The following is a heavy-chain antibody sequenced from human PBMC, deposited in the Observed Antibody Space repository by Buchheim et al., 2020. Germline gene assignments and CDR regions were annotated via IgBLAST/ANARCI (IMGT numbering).Heavy chain of an antibody. V-gene: IGHV3-74*01. CDR2: ISSDGSTQ. CDR1: GFTFSSYW. Sequence: EVQLVESGGGLVQPGGSLRLSCAASGFTFSSYWMHWVRQAPGKGLVWVSRISSDGSTQTYADSVKGRFTIFRDNAKNTLYPQMNSLRAEDTAVYYCARTYGSNYYFDSWGQGTL. J-gene: IGHJ4*02. D-gene: IGHD4-23*01. CDR3: ARTYGSNYYFDS.